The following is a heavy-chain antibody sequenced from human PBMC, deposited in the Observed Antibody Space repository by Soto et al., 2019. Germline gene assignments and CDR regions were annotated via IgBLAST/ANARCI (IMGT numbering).Heavy chain of an antibody. CDR1: GGTFSSYA. Sequence: QVQLVQSGAEVKKPGSSVKVSCKASGGTFSSYAISWVRQAPGQGLEWMGGVIPIFGTANYAQKFQGRVTSTEDESTRTAYMELSSVRSEDTAVYYCARAVEGATILFDYWGQGTLVTVSS. D-gene: IGHD5-12*01. J-gene: IGHJ4*02. CDR3: ARAVEGATILFDY. CDR2: VIPIFGTA. V-gene: IGHV1-69*12.